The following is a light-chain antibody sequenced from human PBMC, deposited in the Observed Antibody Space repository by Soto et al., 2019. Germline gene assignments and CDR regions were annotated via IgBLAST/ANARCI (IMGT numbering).Light chain of an antibody. CDR1: SSDVGSYNY. V-gene: IGLV2-14*03. CDR3: SSYGSSNSLV. J-gene: IGLJ2*01. CDR2: DVS. Sequence: QAVVTQPASVSGSPGQSITISCTGTSSDVGSYNYVSWYQQHPGKAPKLMIYDVSDRPSGVSNRFSGSKSGNTASLTISGLQAEDEADYYCSSYGSSNSLVFGGGTKLTVL.